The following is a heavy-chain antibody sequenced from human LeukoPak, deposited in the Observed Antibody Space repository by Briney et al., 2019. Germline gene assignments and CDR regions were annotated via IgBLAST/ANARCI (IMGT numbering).Heavy chain of an antibody. Sequence: PGGSLRLSCTASGFTFGDYAMSWVRQAPGKGLEWVGFIRSKAYGGTTEYAASVKGRFTISRDDSKSIAYLQMNSLKTEDTAVYYCTSRAERDIVVVPAAWGQGTLVTVSS. D-gene: IGHD2-2*01. CDR2: IRSKAYGGTT. J-gene: IGHJ5*02. CDR1: GFTFGDYA. V-gene: IGHV3-49*04. CDR3: TSRAERDIVVVPAA.